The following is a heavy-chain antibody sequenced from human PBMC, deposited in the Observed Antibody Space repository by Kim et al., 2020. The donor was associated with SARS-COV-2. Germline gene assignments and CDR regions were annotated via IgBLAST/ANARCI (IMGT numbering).Heavy chain of an antibody. V-gene: IGHV4-39*01. Sequence: TPSHKSRVTISVDTSKNQFSLKLSSVTAADTAVYYCARRGYYDSSGYFDYWGQGTLVTVSS. CDR3: ARRGYYDSSGYFDY. D-gene: IGHD3-22*01. J-gene: IGHJ4*02.